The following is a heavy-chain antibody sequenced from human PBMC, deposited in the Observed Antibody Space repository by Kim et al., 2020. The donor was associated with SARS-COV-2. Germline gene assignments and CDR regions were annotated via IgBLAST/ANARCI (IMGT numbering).Heavy chain of an antibody. J-gene: IGHJ4*02. V-gene: IGHV3-49*04. CDR1: GFTFGDYA. Sequence: GGSLRLSCTASGFTFGDYAMSWVRQAPGKGLEWVGFIRSKAYGGTTEYAASVKGRFTISRDDSKSIAYLQMNSLKTEDTAVYYCTRDLQSGSYAPAVGYWGQGTLVTVSS. CDR3: TRDLQSGSYAPAVGY. CDR2: IRSKAYGGTT. D-gene: IGHD1-26*01.